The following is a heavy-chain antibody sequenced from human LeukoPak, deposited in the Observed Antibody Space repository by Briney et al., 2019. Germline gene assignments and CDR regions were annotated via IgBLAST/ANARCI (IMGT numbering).Heavy chain of an antibody. CDR3: ARELKTAVSVYYFDY. J-gene: IGHJ4*02. V-gene: IGHV1-18*01. Sequence: ASVKVSCKASGYPFTSYGISWVRQAPGQGLEWMGWISAYNGNTNYAQKLQGRVTMTTDTSTNTVYMELRSLRSDDTAVYYCARELKTAVSVYYFDYWGQGTLVTVSS. CDR2: ISAYNGNT. CDR1: GYPFTSYG. D-gene: IGHD6-19*01.